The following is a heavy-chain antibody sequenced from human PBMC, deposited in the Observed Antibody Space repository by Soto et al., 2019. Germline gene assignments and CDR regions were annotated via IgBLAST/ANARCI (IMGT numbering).Heavy chain of an antibody. D-gene: IGHD6-19*01. CDR3: AANVAVAGFFDY. V-gene: IGHV1-58*01. CDR2: IVVGGDNT. Sequence: SVEVSCKESGFTLTSSAVRWVRQAHGQRLEWIGWIVVGGDNTNYAQKFQERVTITRDMSTSTAYMELSSLRSEDTAVYYCAANVAVAGFFDYWGQGTPVPVFS. J-gene: IGHJ4*02. CDR1: GFTLTSSA.